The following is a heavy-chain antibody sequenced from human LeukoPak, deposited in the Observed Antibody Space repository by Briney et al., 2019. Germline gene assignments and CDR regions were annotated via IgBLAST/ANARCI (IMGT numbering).Heavy chain of an antibody. V-gene: IGHV3-30-3*01. Sequence: GGSLRLSCAASGFTFSSYAMHWVRQAPGKGLEWVAVISYDGSNKYYADSVKGRFTISRDNSKNTLYLQMNSLRAEDTAVYYCARDRVVAADDFAYWGQGTLVTVSS. CDR3: ARDRVVAADDFAY. J-gene: IGHJ4*02. CDR1: GFTFSSYA. CDR2: ISYDGSNK. D-gene: IGHD2-15*01.